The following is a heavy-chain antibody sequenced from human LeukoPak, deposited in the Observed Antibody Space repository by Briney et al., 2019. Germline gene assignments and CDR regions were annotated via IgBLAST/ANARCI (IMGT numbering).Heavy chain of an antibody. CDR3: AKDTGSWGATGSFDY. Sequence: GGSLRLSCAASGFTFDDYAMHWVRQAPGKGLEWVSGISWNSGSIGYADSVKGRFTISRDNAKNSLYLQMNSLRAEDTALYYCAKDTGSWGATGSFDYWGQGTLVTVSS. CDR1: GFTFDDYA. CDR2: ISWNSGSI. D-gene: IGHD1-26*01. J-gene: IGHJ4*02. V-gene: IGHV3-9*01.